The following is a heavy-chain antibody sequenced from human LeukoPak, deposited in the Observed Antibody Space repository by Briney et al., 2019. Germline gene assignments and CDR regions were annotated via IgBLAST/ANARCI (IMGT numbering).Heavy chain of an antibody. CDR2: IIPIFGTA. Sequence: VASVKVSCKASGYTFTSYYMHWVRQAPGQGLEWMGGIIPIFGTANYAQKFQGRVTITADKSTSTAYMELSSLRSEDTAVYYCARDNLPGRVSGSLHWGQGTLVTVSS. J-gene: IGHJ4*02. CDR3: ARDNLPGRVSGSLH. D-gene: IGHD3-10*01. V-gene: IGHV1-69*06. CDR1: GYTFTSYY.